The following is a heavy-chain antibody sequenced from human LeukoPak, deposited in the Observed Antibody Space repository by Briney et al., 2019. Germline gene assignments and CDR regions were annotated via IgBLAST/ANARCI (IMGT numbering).Heavy chain of an antibody. J-gene: IGHJ4*02. Sequence: GGSLRLSCAASGFTFSSYAMSWVRQAPGKGLEWVSAISGSGGSTYYADSVKGRFTISRDNSKNTLYLQMNSLRAEDTAIYYCAKDRSSTLWYFDYWGQGAQVTVSS. CDR3: AKDRSSTLWYFDY. D-gene: IGHD2-2*01. CDR2: ISGSGGST. V-gene: IGHV3-23*01. CDR1: GFTFSSYA.